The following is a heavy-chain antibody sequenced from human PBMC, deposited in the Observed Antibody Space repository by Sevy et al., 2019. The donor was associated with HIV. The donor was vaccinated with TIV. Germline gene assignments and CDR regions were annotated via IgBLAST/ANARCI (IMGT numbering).Heavy chain of an antibody. J-gene: IGHJ3*02. V-gene: IGHV3-48*03. D-gene: IGHD5-12*01. CDR1: GFTFSSYE. Sequence: GGSLRLSCAASGFTFSSYEMNWVRQAPGKGLEWVSYISSSGSTIYYEDSVKGRFTISRDNAKNSLYLQMNSLRAEDTAVYYCARVERWLQNDAFDIWGQGTMVTVSS. CDR2: ISSSGSTI. CDR3: ARVERWLQNDAFDI.